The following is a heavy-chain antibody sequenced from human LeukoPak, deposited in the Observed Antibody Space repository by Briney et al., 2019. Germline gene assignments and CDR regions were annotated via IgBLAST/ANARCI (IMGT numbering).Heavy chain of an antibody. CDR3: AKVWSRGPVRYFDWLPEYYFDY. J-gene: IGHJ4*02. CDR2: IKSKSDGGTT. D-gene: IGHD3-9*01. Sequence: GGSLTLSCAASGFTFSNAWMSWVRQAPGKGLEWVGRIKSKSDGGTTDYAAPVKGRFTISRDNSKNTLYLQMNSLRAEDTAVYYCAKVWSRGPVRYFDWLPEYYFDYWGQGTLVTVSS. CDR1: GFTFSNAW. V-gene: IGHV3-15*01.